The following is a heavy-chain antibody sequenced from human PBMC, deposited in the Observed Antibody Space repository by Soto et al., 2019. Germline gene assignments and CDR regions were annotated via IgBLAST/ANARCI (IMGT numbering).Heavy chain of an antibody. Sequence: GGSLRLSCAASGFTFSSYGMHWVRQAPGKRLEWVAVISYDGSNKYYADSVKGRFTISRDNSKNTLYLQMNSLRAEDTAVYYCAKERNVVVPAASIWFDPWGQGTLVTVSS. J-gene: IGHJ5*02. CDR2: ISYDGSNK. D-gene: IGHD2-2*01. CDR3: AKERNVVVPAASIWFDP. CDR1: GFTFSSYG. V-gene: IGHV3-30*18.